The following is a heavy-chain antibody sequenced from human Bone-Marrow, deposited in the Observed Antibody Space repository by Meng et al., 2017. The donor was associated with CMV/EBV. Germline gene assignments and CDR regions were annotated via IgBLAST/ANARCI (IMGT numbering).Heavy chain of an antibody. V-gene: IGHV3-20*04. J-gene: IGHJ3*02. Sequence: GESLKISCAASGFTFDDYGMSWVRQAPGKGLEWVSGINWNGGSTGYADSVKGRFTISRDNAKNSLYLQMNSLRAEDTAVYYCAKSRGIVVAPPAKNDAFDIWGQGTMVTVSS. D-gene: IGHD2-2*01. CDR1: GFTFDDYG. CDR3: AKSRGIVVAPPAKNDAFDI. CDR2: INWNGGST.